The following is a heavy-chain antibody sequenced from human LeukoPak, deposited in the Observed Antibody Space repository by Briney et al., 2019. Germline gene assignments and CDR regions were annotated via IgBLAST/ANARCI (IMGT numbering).Heavy chain of an antibody. CDR1: GFTFSTYT. CDR2: SGGGGGDI. D-gene: IGHD3-16*01. V-gene: IGHV3-23*01. J-gene: IGHJ4*01. CDR3: EFVLILGIHC. Sequence: GGSLRLSCAASGFTFSTYTMYWVRQPPGKGLEWGSISGGGGGDIHYTDYVKGRFTIARDNCKNTMYLQIISLKVEDTDIYYGEFVLILGIHCWGQG.